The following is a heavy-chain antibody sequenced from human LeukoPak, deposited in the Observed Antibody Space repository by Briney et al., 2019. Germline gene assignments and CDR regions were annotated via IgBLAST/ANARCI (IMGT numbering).Heavy chain of an antibody. V-gene: IGHV5-51*01. CDR1: GYRFTNYW. CDR2: IYPGDSET. D-gene: IGHD6-19*01. Sequence: GESLKISCKGSGYRFTNYWIGWVRQMPGKGLEWMGIIYPGDSETRYSPSFQGQVTISADKSISTAYLQWSSLKASDTAMYYCARHPDSSGWYGSDYWGQGTLVTVSS. J-gene: IGHJ4*02. CDR3: ARHPDSSGWYGSDY.